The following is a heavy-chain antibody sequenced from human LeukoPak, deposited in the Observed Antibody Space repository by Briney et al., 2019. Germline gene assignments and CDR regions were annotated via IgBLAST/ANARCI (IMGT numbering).Heavy chain of an antibody. CDR1: GFTFDDYA. D-gene: IGHD5-18*01. V-gene: IGHV3-9*01. CDR3: ARHLSGITGYTYGRGIDY. CDR2: ISWNSGRI. Sequence: GGSLRLSCAASGFTFDDYAMHWVRQAPGKGLEWVSGISWNSGRIGYADSVKGRFTISRDNSKNTLYLQMNSLRAEDTAVYYCARHLSGITGYTYGRGIDYWGQGTLLTVSS. J-gene: IGHJ4*02.